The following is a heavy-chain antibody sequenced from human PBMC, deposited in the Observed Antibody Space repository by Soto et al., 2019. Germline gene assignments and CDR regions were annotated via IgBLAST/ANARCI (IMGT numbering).Heavy chain of an antibody. J-gene: IGHJ6*02. D-gene: IGHD3-10*01. CDR3: ARATRVRGVIPYGMDV. Sequence: LSLTCTVSGGSISSYYWSWIRQPPGKGLEWIGYIYYSGSTNYNPSLKSRVTISVDTSKNQFSLKLSSVTAADTAVYYCARATRVRGVIPYGMDVWGQGTTVTVSS. V-gene: IGHV4-59*01. CDR2: IYYSGST. CDR1: GGSISSYY.